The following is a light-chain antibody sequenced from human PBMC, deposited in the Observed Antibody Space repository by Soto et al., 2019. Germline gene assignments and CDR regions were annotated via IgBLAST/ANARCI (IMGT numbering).Light chain of an antibody. J-gene: IGKJ1*01. CDR2: GAS. V-gene: IGKV3-20*01. CDR1: QSVSSSY. CDR3: QQYGRSPLWT. Sequence: EIVLTQSPGTLSLSPGERATLSCRASQSVSSSYSAWYRQKPGQPPRLLIYGASSRATGIPDRFSGSGSETDFTLTISRLEPENFAVYYCQQYGRSPLWTFGQGTKVEIK.